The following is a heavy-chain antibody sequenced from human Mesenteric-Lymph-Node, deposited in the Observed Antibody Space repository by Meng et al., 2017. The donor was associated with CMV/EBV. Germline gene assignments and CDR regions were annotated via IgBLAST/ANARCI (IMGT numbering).Heavy chain of an antibody. Sequence: ASVKVSCKASGYTFTSYDINWVRQAPGKGLEWMGGFDPEDGETIYAQKFQGRVTMTEDTSTDTAYMELSSLRSEDTAVYYCATRPGKIRPTSGHYYYGMDVWGQGTTVTVSS. D-gene: IGHD2-2*01. CDR2: FDPEDGET. CDR1: GYTFTSYD. V-gene: IGHV1-24*01. CDR3: ATRPGKIRPTSGHYYYGMDV. J-gene: IGHJ6*02.